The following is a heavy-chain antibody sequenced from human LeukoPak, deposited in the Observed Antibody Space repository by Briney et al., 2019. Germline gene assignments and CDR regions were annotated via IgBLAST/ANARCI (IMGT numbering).Heavy chain of an antibody. Sequence: PSETLSLTCAVSGGSISSSNWWSWVRQPPGKGLEWIGEIYHSGSINYNLSLKSRVTISLDKSKNQFSLKLSSVTAADTAVYYCAREGDSNHSYYYYYYYMDVWGKGTTVTVSS. CDR1: GGSISSSNW. D-gene: IGHD4-11*01. J-gene: IGHJ6*03. CDR2: IYHSGSI. CDR3: AREGDSNHSYYYYYYYMDV. V-gene: IGHV4-4*02.